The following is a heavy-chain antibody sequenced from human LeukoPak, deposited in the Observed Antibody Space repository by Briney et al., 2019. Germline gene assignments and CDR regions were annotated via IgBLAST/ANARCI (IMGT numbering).Heavy chain of an antibody. J-gene: IGHJ4*02. V-gene: IGHV3-7*03. Sequence: GGSLRLSCAASGFTFSTSWMSWVRQAPGKGLERVANIKEDGSEIYYVDSVKGRFTISRDNAKNQLFLQMNSLRAKDTAVYYCAKEDSSSSAEKLYYFDYWGQGTLVTVSS. CDR1: GFTFSTSW. CDR2: IKEDGSEI. D-gene: IGHD6-6*01. CDR3: AKEDSSSSAEKLYYFDY.